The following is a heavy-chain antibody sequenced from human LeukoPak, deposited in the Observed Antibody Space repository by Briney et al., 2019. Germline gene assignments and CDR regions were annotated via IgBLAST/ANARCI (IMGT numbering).Heavy chain of an antibody. CDR1: EFTFSSYT. CDR3: TTELDVRPNHY. Sequence: PGGSLRLSCAASEFTFSSYTMNWVRQVPGKGLEWVGRIKRKSDGGTTDYAAPVKGRFTISRDDSKNTLYLQMNSLKSEDTAVYYCTTELDVRPNHYWGQGTLVTVSS. V-gene: IGHV3-15*01. J-gene: IGHJ4*02. CDR2: IKRKSDGGTT. D-gene: IGHD1-14*01.